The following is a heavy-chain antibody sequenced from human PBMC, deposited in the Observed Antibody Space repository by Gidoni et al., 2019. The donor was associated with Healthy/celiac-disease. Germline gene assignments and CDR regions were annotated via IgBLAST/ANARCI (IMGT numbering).Heavy chain of an antibody. CDR1: GFTFSSHA. Sequence: EVQLLESGGGLVQPGGSLRLSCAASGFTFSSHAMSWVRQAPGKGLEWVSAISGSGGSTYYADSVKGRFTISRDNSKNTLYLQMNSLRAEDTAVYYCENGVAATPTPDYYYYGMDVWGQGTTVTVS. CDR3: ENGVAATPTPDYYYYGMDV. J-gene: IGHJ6*02. CDR2: ISGSGGST. V-gene: IGHV3-23*01. D-gene: IGHD3-10*01.